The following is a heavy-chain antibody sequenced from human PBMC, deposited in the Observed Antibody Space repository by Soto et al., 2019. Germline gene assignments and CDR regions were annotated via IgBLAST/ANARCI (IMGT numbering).Heavy chain of an antibody. Sequence: EVQLVESGGGLVQPGRSLRLSCAASGFTFDDYAMHWVRQAPGKGLEWVSGISWNSGSIGYADSVKGRFTISRDNAKNSLYLQMNSLRAEDTALYYCAKDRRGYDFIFDHWGQGTLVTVSS. CDR3: AKDRRGYDFIFDH. CDR2: ISWNSGSI. CDR1: GFTFDDYA. V-gene: IGHV3-9*01. D-gene: IGHD5-12*01. J-gene: IGHJ4*02.